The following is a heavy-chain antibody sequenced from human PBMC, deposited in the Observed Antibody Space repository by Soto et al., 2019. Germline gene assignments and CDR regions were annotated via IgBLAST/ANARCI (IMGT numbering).Heavy chain of an antibody. CDR1: GFAFGSHG. CDR2: ISHDGQNQ. Sequence: QVQLVESGGGVVQPGRSLKLSCIGSGFAFGSHGMHWVRQVSGKGLEWVAVISHDGQNQYYRDSVKGRFTIFRDNSKNSLYLEVNSLRVEDTAVYHCARERADIVVAPVATSGMDVWGQGTAVTVSS. D-gene: IGHD2-21*01. CDR3: ARERADIVVAPVATSGMDV. V-gene: IGHV3-30*03. J-gene: IGHJ6*02.